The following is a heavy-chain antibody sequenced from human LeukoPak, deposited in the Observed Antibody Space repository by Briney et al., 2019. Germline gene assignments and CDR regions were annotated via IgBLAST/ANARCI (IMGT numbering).Heavy chain of an antibody. CDR3: ARHKYGGYERVFDY. CDR2: IYYSGST. CDR1: GGSISGYF. J-gene: IGHJ4*02. D-gene: IGHD5-12*01. V-gene: IGHV4-59*08. Sequence: SETLSLTCTVSGGSISGYFWVWIRQPPGKGLEWIGYIYYSGSTNYNPSLKSRVTISIDTSKNQFSPGLNSVTAADPGVYYCARHKYGGYERVFDYWGQGTLVSVSS.